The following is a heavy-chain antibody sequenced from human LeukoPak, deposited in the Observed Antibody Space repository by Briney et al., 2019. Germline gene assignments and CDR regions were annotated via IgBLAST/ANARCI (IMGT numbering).Heavy chain of an antibody. CDR2: FDPEDGET. V-gene: IGHV1-24*01. CDR1: GYTLTELS. CDR3: ATDYVEYSSWMS. D-gene: IGHD6-6*01. Sequence: ASVKVSCEVSGYTLTELSMHWVRQAPGKGLEWMGGFDPEDGETIYAQKFQGRVTMTEDTSTDTAYMELSSLRSEDTAVYYCATDYVEYSSWMSWGQGTLVTVSS. J-gene: IGHJ5*02.